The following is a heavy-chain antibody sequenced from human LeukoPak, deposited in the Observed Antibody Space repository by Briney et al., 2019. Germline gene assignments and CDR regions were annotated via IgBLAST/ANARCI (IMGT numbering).Heavy chain of an antibody. CDR3: TKAPLRSCTGAFCYPFDY. J-gene: IGHJ4*02. V-gene: IGHV3-23*01. D-gene: IGHD2-8*02. CDR1: GFTFTNYA. CDR2: TVGSGPDT. Sequence: GGSLRLSCAASGFTFTNYAMSWVRQTPGKGLEWVSATVGSGPDTYHADSVKGRFTVSRDDSRNTLYLQMNSLRVEDTAVYYCTKAPLRSCTGAFCYPFDYWGQGTLVTVSS.